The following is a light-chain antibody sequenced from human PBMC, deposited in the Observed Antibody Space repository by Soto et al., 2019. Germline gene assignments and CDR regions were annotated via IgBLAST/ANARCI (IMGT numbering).Light chain of an antibody. V-gene: IGKV1-5*03. CDR1: QSISSW. CDR3: QQYNSYSPIT. Sequence: DIQMTQSPSTLSASVGDRVTITCRASQSISSWLAWYQQKPGKAPKLLIYKASSLESGVPSRFSGSGSGTAFTLTISSLQPDDFATYYGQQYNSYSPITFGQGTRLEIK. J-gene: IGKJ5*01. CDR2: KAS.